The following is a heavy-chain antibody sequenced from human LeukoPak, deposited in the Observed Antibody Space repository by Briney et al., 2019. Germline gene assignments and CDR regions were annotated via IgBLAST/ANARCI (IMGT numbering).Heavy chain of an antibody. J-gene: IGHJ3*02. CDR1: GGSFSGYY. CDR2: INHSGST. Sequence: SETLSLTCAVYGGSFSGYYWSWIRQPPGKGLEWIGEINHSGSTKYNPSLKSRVTISVDTSKNQFSLKLSSVTSADTAGYYCARGPNNYGDYYRLGAFDIWGQGTMVTVSS. V-gene: IGHV4-34*01. D-gene: IGHD4-17*01. CDR3: ARGPNNYGDYYRLGAFDI.